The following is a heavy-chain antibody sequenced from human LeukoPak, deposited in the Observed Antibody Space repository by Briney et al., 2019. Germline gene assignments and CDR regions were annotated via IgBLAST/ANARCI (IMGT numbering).Heavy chain of an antibody. CDR3: ARNSDCSGGSCYFPYFDY. V-gene: IGHV4-34*01. Sequence: PSETLSVTCAVYGGSFSGYYWSWIRQPPGKGLEWIGEINHSGSTNYNPSLKSRVTRSVDTSKNQFSLKLSSVTAADTAVYYCARNSDCSGGSCYFPYFDYWGQGTLVTVSS. D-gene: IGHD2-15*01. J-gene: IGHJ4*02. CDR2: INHSGST. CDR1: GGSFSGYY.